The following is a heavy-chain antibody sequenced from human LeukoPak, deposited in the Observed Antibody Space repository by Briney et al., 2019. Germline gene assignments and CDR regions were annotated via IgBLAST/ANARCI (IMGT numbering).Heavy chain of an antibody. CDR3: ARAAAVVAATRGYYYYGMDV. CDR1: GGSISSYY. J-gene: IGHJ6*02. Sequence: PSETLSLTCTVSGGSISSYYWSWIRQPPGKGLEWIGYIYYSGSTNYNPSLKSRVTISVDTSKNQFSLKLSSVTAADTAVYYCARAAAVVAATRGYYYYGMDVWGQGTTVTVSS. D-gene: IGHD2-15*01. CDR2: IYYSGST. V-gene: IGHV4-59*01.